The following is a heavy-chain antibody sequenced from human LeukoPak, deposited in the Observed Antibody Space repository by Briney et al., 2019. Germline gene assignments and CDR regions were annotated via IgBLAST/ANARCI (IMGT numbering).Heavy chain of an antibody. V-gene: IGHV3-9*01. CDR3: AKATVDTAMDHFDY. D-gene: IGHD5-18*01. J-gene: IGHJ4*02. CDR2: ISWNSGSI. CDR1: GFTFSSYA. Sequence: GGSLRLSCAASGFTFSSYAMHWVRQAPGKGLEWVSGISWNSGSIGYADSVKGRFTISRDNAKNSLYLQMNSLRAEDTALYYCAKATVDTAMDHFDYWGQGTLVTVSS.